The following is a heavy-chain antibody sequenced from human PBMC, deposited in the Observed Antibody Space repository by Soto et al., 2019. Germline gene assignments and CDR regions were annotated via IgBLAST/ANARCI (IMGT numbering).Heavy chain of an antibody. V-gene: IGHV3-30*18. Sequence: QVQLVESGGGVVQPGRSLRLSCAASGFTFSSYGMHWVCQAPGKGLEWVAVISYDGSNKYYADSVKGRFTISRDNSKNTLYLQMNSLRAEDTAVYYCAKSTWSLVGYYYYYYGMDVWGQGTTVTVSS. CDR3: AKSTWSLVGYYYYYYGMDV. CDR2: ISYDGSNK. D-gene: IGHD2-8*01. CDR1: GFTFSSYG. J-gene: IGHJ6*02.